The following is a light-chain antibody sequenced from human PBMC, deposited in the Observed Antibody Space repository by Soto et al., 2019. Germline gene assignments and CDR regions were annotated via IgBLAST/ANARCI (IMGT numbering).Light chain of an antibody. J-gene: IGLJ2*01. CDR2: SNN. CDR1: SSNIGSGYD. V-gene: IGLV1-40*01. CDR3: QSYDSSLSVV. Sequence: QSVLTQPPSVSGAPGQRVTISCTGNSSNIGSGYDVQWYQQLPGTAPKLLIFSNNNRPSGVPDRFSGSKSGTSASLAITGLQAEDEADYYCQSYDSSLSVVFGGRTKVTVL.